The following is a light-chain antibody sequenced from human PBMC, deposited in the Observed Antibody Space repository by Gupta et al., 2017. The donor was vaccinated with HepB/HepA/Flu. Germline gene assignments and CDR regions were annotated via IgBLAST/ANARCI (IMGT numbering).Light chain of an antibody. Sequence: FTQSLATLSVSPGERATLSCRAGQTISTNLAWYQQKPGQAPRLLIYGASTRATGIPARFSGSGSGTEFTLTISSLQSEDFAVYYCQQYNNWPTTFGQGTRLEIK. CDR1: QTISTN. J-gene: IGKJ5*01. CDR3: QQYNNWPTT. V-gene: IGKV3-15*01. CDR2: GAS.